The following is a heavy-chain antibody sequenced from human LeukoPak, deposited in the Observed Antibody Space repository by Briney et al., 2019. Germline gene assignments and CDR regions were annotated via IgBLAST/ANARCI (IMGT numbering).Heavy chain of an antibody. CDR3: ARDLVTVTKGFDI. J-gene: IGHJ3*02. V-gene: IGHV4-59*11. CDR1: DDSFSSHY. Sequence: SETLSLTCAVSDDSFSSHYWTWIRQPPGKGLGWIGYISYIGSTNYNPSLKSRVTISIDTSKNQFSLKLTSVTAADTAVYYCARDLVTVTKGFDIWGQGTMVSVSS. D-gene: IGHD4-17*01. CDR2: ISYIGST.